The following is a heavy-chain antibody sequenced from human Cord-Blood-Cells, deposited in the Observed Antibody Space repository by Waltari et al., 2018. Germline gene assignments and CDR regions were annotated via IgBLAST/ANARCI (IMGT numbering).Heavy chain of an antibody. V-gene: IGHV4-38-2*02. CDR2: IYHGGST. Sequence: QVQLQESGPGLVKPSETLTLTCTVSGYSISSGYTSDWIRPPPGKGLVWAGSIYHGGSTYYNPSLKSRVTISVDTSKNQCSLKLGSVTAAYTAVYYCARGRGYDIVVVPAAKGAFDIWGQGTMVTVSS. D-gene: IGHD2-2*01. CDR1: GYSISSGYT. J-gene: IGHJ3*02. CDR3: ARGRGYDIVVVPAAKGAFDI.